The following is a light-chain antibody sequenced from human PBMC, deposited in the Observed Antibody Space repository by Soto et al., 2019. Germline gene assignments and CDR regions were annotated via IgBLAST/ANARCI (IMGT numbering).Light chain of an antibody. CDR1: QSVSSY. CDR3: QQRSNWPLT. V-gene: IGKV3-11*01. CDR2: DAS. Sequence: EIVLTQSPATLSLSPGERATLSCRASQSVSSYLAWYQQKPGQAPRLLIYDASNRATGIPARFSGSRSGTDFTLTIGSLEPEDFAVYYCQQRSNWPLTFGGGTKVAIK. J-gene: IGKJ4*01.